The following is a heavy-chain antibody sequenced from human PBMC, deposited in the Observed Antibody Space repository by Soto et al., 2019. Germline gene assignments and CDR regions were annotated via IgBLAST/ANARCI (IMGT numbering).Heavy chain of an antibody. J-gene: IGHJ5*02. CDR1: GASIDGYS. CDR3: ARPVARAGTSWFDP. Sequence: QVQLQESCSGLVKPFATLALTCAVSGASIDGYSWSWIRQSPGKGPEWIAYIQYSGWTYYNPALTSRVSMSLEKSKNQFSLNLTSVTAADTAMYYCARPVARAGTSWFDPWGQGTLVTVSS. CDR2: IQYSGWT. V-gene: IGHV4-30-2*06. D-gene: IGHD6-19*01.